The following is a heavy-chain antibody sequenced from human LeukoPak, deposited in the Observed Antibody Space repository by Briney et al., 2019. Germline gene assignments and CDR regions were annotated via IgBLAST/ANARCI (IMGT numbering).Heavy chain of an antibody. J-gene: IGHJ6*02. CDR3: ARHLSWNYYYGMDV. CDR2: IYSGST. Sequence: SETLSLTCTVSGGSISSYYWSWIRQPPGKGLEWVGYIYSGSTNYNPSLKSRVTISVDTSKNQFSLKLSSVTAADTAVYYCARHLSWNYYYGMDVWGQGTTVTVSS. V-gene: IGHV4-59*08. CDR1: GGSISSYY.